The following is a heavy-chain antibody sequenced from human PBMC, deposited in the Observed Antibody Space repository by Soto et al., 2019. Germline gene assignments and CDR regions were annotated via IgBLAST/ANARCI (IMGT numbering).Heavy chain of an antibody. Sequence: GGSLRLSCAASGFTFSSYWMSWVRQAPGKGLEWVANIKQDGSEKYYVDSVKGRFTISRDNAKNSLYLQMNSLRAEDTAVYYCARDSDIVLVPAQVGDYWGQGTLVTVSS. D-gene: IGHD2-2*01. CDR2: IKQDGSEK. V-gene: IGHV3-7*01. CDR3: ARDSDIVLVPAQVGDY. CDR1: GFTFSSYW. J-gene: IGHJ4*02.